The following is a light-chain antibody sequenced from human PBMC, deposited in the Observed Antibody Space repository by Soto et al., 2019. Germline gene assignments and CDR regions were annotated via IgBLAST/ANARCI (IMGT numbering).Light chain of an antibody. CDR2: DAS. CDR1: QTVSSNY. V-gene: IGKV3-20*01. J-gene: IGKJ4*01. Sequence: EIVLTQSPGTLYLSPGERAALSCRASQTVSSNYLAWYQQKPGQAPRLLIYDASNRATGIPDRFSGSGSGTDFTLTISRLEPEDFAVYYCHQYSSSPLFGGGTKVEIK. CDR3: HQYSSSPL.